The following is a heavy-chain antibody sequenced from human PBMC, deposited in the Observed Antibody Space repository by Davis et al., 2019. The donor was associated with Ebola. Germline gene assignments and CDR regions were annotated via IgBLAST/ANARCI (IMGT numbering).Heavy chain of an antibody. CDR2: IYTGDSDT. CDR3: ARRSPYGAYEGGWYFDL. J-gene: IGHJ2*01. Sequence: GGSLRLSCKASGNSSTSHWIGWVRQMPGKGLEWMGIIYTGDSDTRYSPSFRGQVTISADKSMKTAFLQWSSLKASDSGMYYCARRSPYGAYEGGWYFDLWGRGTLVTVSS. D-gene: IGHD4-17*01. V-gene: IGHV5-51*01. CDR1: GNSSTSHW.